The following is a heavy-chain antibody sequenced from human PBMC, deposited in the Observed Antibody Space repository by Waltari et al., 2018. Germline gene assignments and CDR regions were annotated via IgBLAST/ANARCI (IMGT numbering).Heavy chain of an antibody. CDR2: ISSSSSTI. CDR3: ARPNDITIFGGGSAFDI. Sequence: EVQLVESGGGLVQPGGSLRLSCAASGFTFSSYSMNWVRQAPGKGREGVSYISSSSSTIYYADSVKGRFTISRDNAKNSLYLQMNSLRAEDTAVYYCARPNDITIFGGGSAFDIWGQGTMVTVSS. V-gene: IGHV3-48*04. D-gene: IGHD3-3*01. CDR1: GFTFSSYS. J-gene: IGHJ3*02.